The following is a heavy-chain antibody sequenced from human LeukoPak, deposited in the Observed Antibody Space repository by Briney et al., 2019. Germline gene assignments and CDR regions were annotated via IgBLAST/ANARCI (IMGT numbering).Heavy chain of an antibody. J-gene: IGHJ4*02. Sequence: GGTLRLSCAASGFTISSYGMSWVRQAPGKGLEWVSGISGSGGASYYADSVKGRFTISRDDSHNTLYLQMNSLRAEDTAVYFCARGGVDYYGSGTYYLMYYFDYWGQGALVTVSS. CDR2: ISGSGGAS. D-gene: IGHD3-10*01. CDR3: ARGGVDYYGSGTYYLMYYFDY. CDR1: GFTISSYG. V-gene: IGHV3-23*01.